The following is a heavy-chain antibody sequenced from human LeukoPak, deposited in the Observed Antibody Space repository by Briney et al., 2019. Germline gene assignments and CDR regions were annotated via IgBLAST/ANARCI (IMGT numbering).Heavy chain of an antibody. CDR2: IYTSGST. CDR1: GGSISSYY. V-gene: IGHV4-4*07. D-gene: IGHD3-9*01. J-gene: IGHJ3*02. Sequence: MSSETLSLTCTVSGGSISSYYWSSIRQPAGKGLEWIGRIYTSGSTNYNPSLKSRVTISVDKSKNQFSLKLSSVTAADTAVYYCARAKDILTPTYAFDIWGQGTMVTVPS. CDR3: ARAKDILTPTYAFDI.